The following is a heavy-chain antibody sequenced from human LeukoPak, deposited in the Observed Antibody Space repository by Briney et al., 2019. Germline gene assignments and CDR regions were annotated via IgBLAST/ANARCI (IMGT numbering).Heavy chain of an antibody. CDR2: INWNGGST. V-gene: IGHV3-20*04. Sequence: GGSLRLSCAASGFTFDDYGMRWGRQAPGKGLEWVSGINWNGGSTGYADPVKGRFTISRDHAKNSLYLQMNSLRAEDTALYYCARFKVWLPYDYWGQGTLVTVSS. D-gene: IGHD3-16*01. J-gene: IGHJ4*02. CDR1: GFTFDDYG. CDR3: ARFKVWLPYDY.